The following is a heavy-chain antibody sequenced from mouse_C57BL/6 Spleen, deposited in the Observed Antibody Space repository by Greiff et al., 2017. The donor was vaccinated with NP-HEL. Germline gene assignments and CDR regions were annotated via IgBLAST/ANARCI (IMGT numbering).Heavy chain of an antibody. CDR1: GFTFSSYA. CDR2: ISSGGDYI. Sequence: EVQLQESGEGLVKPGGSLKLSCAASGFTFSSYAMSWVRQTPEKRLEWVAYISSGGDYIYYADTVKGRFTISRDNARNTLYLQMSSLKSEDTAMYYCTRLGQVLYYFDYWGQGTTLTVSS. CDR3: TRLGQVLYYFDY. V-gene: IGHV5-9-1*02. J-gene: IGHJ2*01. D-gene: IGHD3-3*01.